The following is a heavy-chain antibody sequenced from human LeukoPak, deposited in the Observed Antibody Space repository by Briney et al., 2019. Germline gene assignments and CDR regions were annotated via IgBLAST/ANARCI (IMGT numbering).Heavy chain of an antibody. CDR2: ISGSGGST. D-gene: IGHD6-19*01. J-gene: IGHJ5*02. CDR3: AKARKQWLVLGWFDP. CDR1: GFTFSSYA. V-gene: IGHV3-23*01. Sequence: GASPRLSCAASGFTFSSYAMSWVRQAPGKGLEWVSAISGSGGSTYYADSVKGRFAISRDNSKNTLYLQMNSLRAEDTAVYYCAKARKQWLVLGWFDPWGQGTLVTVSS.